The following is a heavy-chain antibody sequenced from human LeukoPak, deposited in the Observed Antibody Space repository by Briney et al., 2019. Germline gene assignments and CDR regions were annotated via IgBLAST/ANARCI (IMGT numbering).Heavy chain of an antibody. J-gene: IGHJ4*02. CDR3: AKDHDSSGYYAKLDYFDY. Sequence: GGSLRLSCAASEFTFSTYYMSWVRQTPEKGLEWVSAISGSGGSTYYADSVKGRFTISRDNSKNTLYLQMNSLRAEDTAVYYCAKDHDSSGYYAKLDYFDYWGQGTLVTVSS. CDR2: ISGSGGST. V-gene: IGHV3-23*01. CDR1: EFTFSTYY. D-gene: IGHD3-22*01.